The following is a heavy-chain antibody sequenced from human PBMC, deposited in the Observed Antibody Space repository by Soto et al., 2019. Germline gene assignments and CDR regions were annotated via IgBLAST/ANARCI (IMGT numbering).Heavy chain of an antibody. CDR2: MNPNSGNT. Sequence: ASVKVSCKASGYTFTSYDINWVRQATGQGLEWMGWMNPNSGNTGYAQKFQGRVTMTRNTSISTAYMELSSLRSEDTAVSYCARERGASSPFDYWGQGTLVTVSS. V-gene: IGHV1-8*01. CDR1: GYTFTSYD. D-gene: IGHD6-19*01. CDR3: ARERGASSPFDY. J-gene: IGHJ4*02.